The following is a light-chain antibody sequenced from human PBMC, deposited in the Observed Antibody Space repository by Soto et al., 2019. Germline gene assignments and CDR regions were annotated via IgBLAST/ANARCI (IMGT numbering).Light chain of an antibody. J-gene: IGKJ4*01. CDR2: DAS. V-gene: IGKV1-33*01. CDR1: QDIKNY. Sequence: DIQMTQSPSSLSASVGDRVTITCQASQDIKNYLNWYHQKSGKAPKLLIYDASDLETGVPSRFSGSGSGTDFTFTINSLQPEDIATYYCPQYDNLPLTFGGGTKVEIK. CDR3: PQYDNLPLT.